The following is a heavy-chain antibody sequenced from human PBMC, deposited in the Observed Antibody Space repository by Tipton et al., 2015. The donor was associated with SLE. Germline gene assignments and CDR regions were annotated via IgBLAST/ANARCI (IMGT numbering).Heavy chain of an antibody. V-gene: IGHV4-39*07. J-gene: IGHJ4*02. CDR3: AREALVDATSTVFDY. CDR2: IYYSGSP. D-gene: IGHD2-15*01. Sequence: TLSLTCSVSGGSITSSDSSWGWIRQPPGEGLESIGSIYYSGSPSYNPSLRSRVTISVDTSKNQFSLKLSSVTAADTAVYYCAREALVDATSTVFDYWGQGALVTVSS. CDR1: GGSITSSDSS.